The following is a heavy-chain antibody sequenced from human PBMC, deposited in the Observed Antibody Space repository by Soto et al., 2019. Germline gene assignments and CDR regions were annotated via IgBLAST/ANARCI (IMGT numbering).Heavy chain of an antibody. J-gene: IGHJ6*02. CDR1: GGSISSGGYY. D-gene: IGHD3-10*01. V-gene: IGHV4-31*03. CDR3: ARGDFTMVRGVMYYYGMDV. Sequence: SETLSLTCTVSGGSISSGGYYWSWIRQHPGKGLEWIGYIYYSGSTYYNPSLKSRVTISVDTSKNQFSLKLSSVTAADTAVYYCARGDFTMVRGVMYYYGMDVWGQGTTVTVSS. CDR2: IYYSGST.